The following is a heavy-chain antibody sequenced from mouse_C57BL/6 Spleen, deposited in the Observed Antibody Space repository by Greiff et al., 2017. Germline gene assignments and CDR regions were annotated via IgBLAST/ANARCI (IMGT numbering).Heavy chain of an antibody. J-gene: IGHJ4*01. CDR3: ATLITTVDYYAMDY. CDR2: ISSGSSTI. CDR1: GFTFSDYG. V-gene: IGHV5-17*01. D-gene: IGHD1-1*01. Sequence: EVKLMESGGGLVKPGGSLKLSGAASGFTFSDYGMHWVRQAPEKGLEWVAYISSGSSTIYYADTVKGRFTISRDNAKNTLFLQMTSLRSEDTAMYYCATLITTVDYYAMDYWGQGTSVTVSS.